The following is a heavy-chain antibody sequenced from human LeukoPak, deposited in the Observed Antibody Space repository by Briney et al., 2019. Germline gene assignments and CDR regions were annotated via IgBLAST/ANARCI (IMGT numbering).Heavy chain of an antibody. CDR1: GFTFSSYA. J-gene: IGHJ4*02. Sequence: GGSLRLSCAASGFTFSSYAMSWVRQAPGKGLEWVSAISGSGGSTYYADSVKGRFTISRDNSKNPLYLQMNSLRAEDTAVYYCAKVRTYYYDSSGYYYFDYWGQGTLVTVSS. CDR3: AKVRTYYYDSSGYYYFDY. V-gene: IGHV3-23*01. D-gene: IGHD3-22*01. CDR2: ISGSGGST.